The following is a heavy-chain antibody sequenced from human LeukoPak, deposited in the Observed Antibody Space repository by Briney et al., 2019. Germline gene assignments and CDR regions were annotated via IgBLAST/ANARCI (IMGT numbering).Heavy chain of an antibody. V-gene: IGHV3-48*02. CDR2: ISGDSNTI. J-gene: IGHJ2*01. D-gene: IGHD2-15*01. CDR3: ARDRAAPTWFFDL. CDR1: GFTFSSYS. Sequence: GSLILPCAASGFTFSSYSMNWVRQAPGERLEWLSYISGDSNTIYYADSVKGRFTISRDNAKTSLYLQMNTLRDEDTAVYYCARDRAAPTWFFDLWGRGTLVLVSS.